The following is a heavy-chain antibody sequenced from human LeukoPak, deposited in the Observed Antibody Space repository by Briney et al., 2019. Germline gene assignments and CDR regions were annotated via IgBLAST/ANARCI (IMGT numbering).Heavy chain of an antibody. V-gene: IGHV1-46*01. CDR2: INPSGGST. CDR3: ASVVAARAWFDP. D-gene: IGHD2-15*01. J-gene: IGHJ5*02. Sequence: GASVKVSCKASGYTFTSYYMHWVRQAPGQGLEWMGIINPSGGSTSYAQRFQGRVTMTRDTSTSTVYMELSSLRSEDTAVYYCASVVAARAWFDPWGQGTLVTVSS. CDR1: GYTFTSYY.